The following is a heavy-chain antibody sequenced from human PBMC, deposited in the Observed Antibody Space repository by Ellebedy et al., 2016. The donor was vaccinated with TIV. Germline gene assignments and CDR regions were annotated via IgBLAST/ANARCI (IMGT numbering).Heavy chain of an antibody. J-gene: IGHJ4*02. CDR2: IYPGDSNT. CDR3: ARYVGSKGVVDY. Sequence: ASVKVSCKTSGYSFTSYWIGWVRQMPGKGPEWMGIIYPGDSNTRYSPSFQGQVTISADKSISTAYLQWSSLKASDTAMYYCARYVGSKGVVDYWGQGTLVTVSS. CDR1: GYSFTSYW. V-gene: IGHV5-51*01. D-gene: IGHD4-11*01.